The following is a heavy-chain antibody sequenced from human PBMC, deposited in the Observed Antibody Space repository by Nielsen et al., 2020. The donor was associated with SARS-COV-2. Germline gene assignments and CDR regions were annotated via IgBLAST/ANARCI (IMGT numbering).Heavy chain of an antibody. V-gene: IGHV5-51*01. CDR1: GCSYTSYW. CDR3: ARLGAGSYGLN. J-gene: IGHJ4*02. D-gene: IGHD3-10*01. CDR2: IYRSDSDT. Sequence: VESLQISCQGSGCSYTSYWMGWVRQRPGKGLELMGIIYRSDSDTRYNPSFQGHITISADESISTAYLQWNSLNASDTGMYYCARLGAGSYGLNWGQGTLGTVSS.